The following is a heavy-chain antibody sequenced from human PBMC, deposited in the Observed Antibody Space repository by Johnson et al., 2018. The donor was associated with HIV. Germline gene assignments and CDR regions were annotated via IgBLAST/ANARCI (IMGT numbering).Heavy chain of an antibody. CDR3: ARGDNVGAYWAPLDAFDI. J-gene: IGHJ3*02. CDR2: IYSGVST. V-gene: IGHV3-66*01. Sequence: VQLVESGGGLVQPGGSLRLSCAASGFTVSSNYMSWVRQAPGKGLECVAVIYSGVSTYYADSVKGRFSLSRNNSKNTLYLQMNSLRGEDTAVYYCARGDNVGAYWAPLDAFDIWGQGTMVTVSS. D-gene: IGHD2-15*01. CDR1: GFTVSSNY.